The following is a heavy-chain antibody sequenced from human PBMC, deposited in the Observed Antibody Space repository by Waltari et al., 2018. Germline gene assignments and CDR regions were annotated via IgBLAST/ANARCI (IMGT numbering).Heavy chain of an antibody. Sequence: QVQLVQSGAEVKKPGSSVKVSCKASGGTFSSYAISWVRQAPGQGLEWMGGIIPIFGTANYAQKFQGRVTITADESTSTAYMELSSLRAEDTAVYYCARDGGLDYGDYAGGWFDPWGQGTLVTVSS. J-gene: IGHJ5*02. CDR1: GGTFSSYA. D-gene: IGHD4-17*01. CDR3: ARDGGLDYGDYAGGWFDP. V-gene: IGHV1-69*12. CDR2: IIPIFGTA.